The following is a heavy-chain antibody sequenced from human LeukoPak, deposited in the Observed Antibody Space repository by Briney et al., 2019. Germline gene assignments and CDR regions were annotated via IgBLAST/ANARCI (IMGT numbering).Heavy chain of an antibody. CDR1: GYTFTSYG. Sequence: ASVKVSCKASGYTFTSYGISWVRQAPGQGLEWMGWISAYNGNTNYAQKLQGRVTMTTDTSTSTAYMELRSLRSDDTAVYYCARDRRGDFWTGYYDYWGQGTLVTVSS. J-gene: IGHJ4*02. D-gene: IGHD3/OR15-3a*01. CDR3: ARDRRGDFWTGYYDY. V-gene: IGHV1-18*01. CDR2: ISAYNGNT.